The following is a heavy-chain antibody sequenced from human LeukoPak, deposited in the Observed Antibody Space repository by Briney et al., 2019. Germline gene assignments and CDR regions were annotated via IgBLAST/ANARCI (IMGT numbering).Heavy chain of an antibody. CDR2: IGSNGGST. Sequence: GGSLRLSCAASGFTFSSYTMHWVRQAPGKGLEHVSAIGSNGGSTYHANSVKGRFIITRDNSKNTLYLQMGSLRAEDMAVYYCVRTIAVAVAFDYWGQGTLVTVSS. CDR3: VRTIAVAVAFDY. V-gene: IGHV3-64*01. J-gene: IGHJ4*02. D-gene: IGHD6-19*01. CDR1: GFTFSSYT.